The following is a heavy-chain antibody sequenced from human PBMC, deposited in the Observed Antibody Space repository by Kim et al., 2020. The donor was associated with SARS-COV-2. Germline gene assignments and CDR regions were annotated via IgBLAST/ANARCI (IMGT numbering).Heavy chain of an antibody. CDR2: INHSGST. Sequence: SETLSLTCAVYGGSFSGYYWSWIRQPPGKGLEWIGEINHSGSTNYNPSLKSRVTISVDTSKNQFSLKLSSVTAADTAVYYCARVVPAAIPYYGMDVWGQGTTVTVSS. CDR1: GGSFSGYY. CDR3: ARVVPAAIPYYGMDV. D-gene: IGHD2-2*01. V-gene: IGHV4-34*01. J-gene: IGHJ6*02.